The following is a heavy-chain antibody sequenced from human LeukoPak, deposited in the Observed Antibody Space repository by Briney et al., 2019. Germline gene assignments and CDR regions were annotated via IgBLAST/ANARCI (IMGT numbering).Heavy chain of an antibody. D-gene: IGHD3-9*01. CDR3: AREGADILTGPDAFDI. Sequence: PSETLSLTCTVSGGSISSYYWSWIRQPAGKGLEWIGRIYTSGSTDYNPSLKSRVTISVDTSKNQFSLKLSSVTAADTAVYYCAREGADILTGPDAFDIWGQGTMVTVSS. V-gene: IGHV4-4*07. CDR1: GGSISSYY. J-gene: IGHJ3*02. CDR2: IYTSGST.